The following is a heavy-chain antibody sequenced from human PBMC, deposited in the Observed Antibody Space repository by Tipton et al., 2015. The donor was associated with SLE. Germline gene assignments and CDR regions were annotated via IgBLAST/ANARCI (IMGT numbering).Heavy chain of an antibody. CDR2: INHSGRT. V-gene: IGHV4-39*07. CDR3: ARGHPHIVVVIGGGWFDP. CDR1: GGSISSSSYY. D-gene: IGHD2-21*01. J-gene: IGHJ5*02. Sequence: TLSLTCTVSGGSISSSSYYWGWIRQPPGKGLEWIGEINHSGRTNYNPSLKSRASISIDTSKNQFSMRLRSVSAADTAVYYCARGHPHIVVVIGGGWFDPWGQGTLVTVSS.